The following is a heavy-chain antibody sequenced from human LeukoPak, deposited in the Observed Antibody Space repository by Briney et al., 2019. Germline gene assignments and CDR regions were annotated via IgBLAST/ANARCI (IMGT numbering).Heavy chain of an antibody. CDR1: GGSISSYY. J-gene: IGHJ6*02. D-gene: IGHD3-10*01. CDR2: IYYSGST. CDR3: ARARWPSFVRYHYYGMDV. Sequence: SETLSLTCTVSGGSISSYYWSWIRQPPGKGLEWIGYIYYSGSTNYNPSLKSRVTISVDTSKNQFSLKLSSVTAADTAVYYCARARWPSFVRYHYYGMDVWGQGTTVTVSS. V-gene: IGHV4-59*01.